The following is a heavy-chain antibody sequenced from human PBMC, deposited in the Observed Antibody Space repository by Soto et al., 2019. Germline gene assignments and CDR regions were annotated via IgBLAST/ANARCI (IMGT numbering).Heavy chain of an antibody. CDR2: ISSSSSYI. CDR3: ARVLDVRYSYDYEYGMDV. D-gene: IGHD5-18*01. Sequence: PGGSLRLSCAASGFPFSSYSMNWVRQAPEKGLKCVSSISSSSSYIYYADSEKGRFTISRDNAKNSLYLQMNSLRAEDAAVYYCARVLDVRYSYDYEYGMDVWGQGDTV. V-gene: IGHV3-21*01. CDR1: GFPFSSYS. J-gene: IGHJ6*02.